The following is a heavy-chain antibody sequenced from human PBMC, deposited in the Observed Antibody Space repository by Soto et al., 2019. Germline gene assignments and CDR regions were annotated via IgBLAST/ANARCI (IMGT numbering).Heavy chain of an antibody. D-gene: IGHD3-3*01. J-gene: IGHJ4*02. CDR2: ISGSGGST. Sequence: GGSLRLSCAASGFTFSSYAMSWVRQAPGKGLEWVSAISGSGGSTYYADSVKGRFTISRDNSKNTLYLQMNSLRAEDTAVYYCAKGYYDFWSGYSDYYFDYWGQGTLVTVSS. V-gene: IGHV3-23*01. CDR3: AKGYYDFWSGYSDYYFDY. CDR1: GFTFSSYA.